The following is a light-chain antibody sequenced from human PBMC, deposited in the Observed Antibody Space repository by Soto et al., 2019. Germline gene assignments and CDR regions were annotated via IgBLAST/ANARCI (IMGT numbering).Light chain of an antibody. CDR2: WAS. J-gene: IGKJ2*01. Sequence: DIVMTQSPDSLAVSLGERATINCKSSRDVFSRAMDRDYLAWYQHKPGQPPKLLIYWASTRESGVPERFSGSGFGTDFTLTISSLKAEDVAVYFCQQYSASPQTFGQGTRLEIK. CDR1: RDVFSRAMDRDY. V-gene: IGKV4-1*01. CDR3: QQYSASPQT.